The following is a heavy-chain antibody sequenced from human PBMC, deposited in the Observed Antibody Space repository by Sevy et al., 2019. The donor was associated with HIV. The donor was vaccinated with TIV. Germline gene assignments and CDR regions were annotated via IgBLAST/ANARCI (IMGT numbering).Heavy chain of an antibody. CDR3: AKDRIWELGDAFDI. D-gene: IGHD1-7*01. Sequence: QAGGSLRLSCAASGFTFSSYAMSWVRQAPGKGLEWVSGLSGNGGSTNYADSVKGRFALSRDNSKNTLYLQMNNLRAEDTAIYFCAKDRIWELGDAFDIWGQGTMVTVSS. CDR2: LSGNGGST. CDR1: GFTFSSYA. V-gene: IGHV3-23*01. J-gene: IGHJ3*02.